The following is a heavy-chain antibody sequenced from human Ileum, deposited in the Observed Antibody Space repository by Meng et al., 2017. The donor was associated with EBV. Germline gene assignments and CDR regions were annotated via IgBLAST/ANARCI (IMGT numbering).Heavy chain of an antibody. V-gene: IGHV3-15*01. Sequence: EGELVGSGGGLVKPGESLRLSCAGSRFTFNNAWVSWVRQAPGKGLEWIARIKDKSGGGTTDYAAPVKGRFSISRDESKNMVYLQMSSLKIEDTAVYYCVSSWVEPWGQGTLVTVSS. CDR3: VSSWVEP. CDR2: IKDKSGGGTT. J-gene: IGHJ5*02. CDR1: RFTFNNAW. D-gene: IGHD2-2*01.